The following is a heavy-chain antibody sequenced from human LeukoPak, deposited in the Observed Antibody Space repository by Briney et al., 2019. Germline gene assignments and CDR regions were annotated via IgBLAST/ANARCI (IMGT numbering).Heavy chain of an antibody. V-gene: IGHV4-4*07. CDR2: IYTSGST. J-gene: IGHJ4*02. Sequence: ASETLSLTCTVSGGSISSYYWSWIRRPAGKGLEWIGRIYTSGSTNYNPSLKSRVTMSVDTSKNQFSLKLSSVTAADTAVYYCARGRAYSSSWYYFDYWGQGTLVTVSS. CDR1: GGSISSYY. D-gene: IGHD6-13*01. CDR3: ARGRAYSSSWYYFDY.